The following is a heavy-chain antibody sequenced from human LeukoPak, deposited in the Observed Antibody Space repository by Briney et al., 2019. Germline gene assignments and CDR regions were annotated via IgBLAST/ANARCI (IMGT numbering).Heavy chain of an antibody. CDR3: ARELHYYDILTGYSH. CDR1: GFTVSSNY. CDR2: IYSGGST. V-gene: IGHV3-53*01. Sequence: PGGSLRLSCAASGFTVSSNYMSWVRQAPGKGLEWVSVIYSGGSTYYADSVKGRFTISRDNSKNTLYLQMNSLRAEDTAVYYCARELHYYDILTGYSHWGQGTLVTVSS. J-gene: IGHJ4*02. D-gene: IGHD3-9*01.